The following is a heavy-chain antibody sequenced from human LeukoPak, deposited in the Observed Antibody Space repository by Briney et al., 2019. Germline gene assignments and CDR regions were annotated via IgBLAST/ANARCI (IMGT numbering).Heavy chain of an antibody. Sequence: ASVKVSCEASGYTFTSYDINWVRQATGQGLEWMGWMNPNSGNTGYAQKFQGRVTMTRNTSISTAYMELSSLRSEDTAVYYCASYYRVRGYDFWSGYYTGSDWGQGTLVTVSS. CDR1: GYTFTSYD. J-gene: IGHJ4*02. CDR3: ASYYRVRGYDFWSGYYTGSD. V-gene: IGHV1-8*01. CDR2: MNPNSGNT. D-gene: IGHD3-3*01.